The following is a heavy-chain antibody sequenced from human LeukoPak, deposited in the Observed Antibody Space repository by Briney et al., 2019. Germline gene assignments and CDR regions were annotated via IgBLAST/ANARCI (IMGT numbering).Heavy chain of an antibody. Sequence: SETLSLTCGVDGGPFSGYYWSWIRQPPGKGLEWIGEINHSGSTNYNPSLKSRVTISLDTSKNQFSLKLSSVTAADTAVYYCARGPRNMNSYYSYMDVWGKGTTVTVSS. V-gene: IGHV4-34*01. CDR2: INHSGST. J-gene: IGHJ6*03. CDR3: ARGPRNMNSYYSYMDV. D-gene: IGHD1-14*01. CDR1: GGPFSGYY.